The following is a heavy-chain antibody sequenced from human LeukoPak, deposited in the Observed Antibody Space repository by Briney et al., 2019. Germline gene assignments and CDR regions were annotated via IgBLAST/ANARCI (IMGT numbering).Heavy chain of an antibody. CDR3: ARGGH. Sequence: PGGSLRLSRAASGFTFSSYEMNWVRQAPGKGLEWVSYISSSDRTTFYADSVKGRFTISRDNTKNSLYLQMNSLRAEDTAVYYCARGGHWGQGTLVTVSS. CDR1: GFTFSSYE. V-gene: IGHV3-48*03. D-gene: IGHD1-26*01. CDR2: ISSSDRTT. J-gene: IGHJ4*02.